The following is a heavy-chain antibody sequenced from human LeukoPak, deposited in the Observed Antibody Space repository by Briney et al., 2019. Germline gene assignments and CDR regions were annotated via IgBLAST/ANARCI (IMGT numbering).Heavy chain of an antibody. D-gene: IGHD3-22*01. CDR3: AKPGGAYYDSSGLDY. Sequence: PGGSLRLSCAASGFTFSSYGMHWVRQAPGKGLEWVAVISYDGSNKYYADSVKGRFTISRDNSKNTLYLQMNSLRAEDTAVCYCAKPGGAYYDSSGLDYWGQGTLVTVSS. V-gene: IGHV3-30*18. CDR2: ISYDGSNK. CDR1: GFTFSSYG. J-gene: IGHJ4*02.